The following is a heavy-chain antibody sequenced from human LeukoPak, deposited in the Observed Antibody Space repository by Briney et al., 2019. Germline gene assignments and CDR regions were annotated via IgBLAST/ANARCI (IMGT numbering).Heavy chain of an antibody. CDR3: ASYYYYYYMDV. CDR1: GFTFSSYS. V-gene: IGHV3-21*01. Sequence: GGSLRLSCAASGFTFSSYSMNWVRQAPGKGLEGVSSISSSSSYIYCADSVKGRFTISRDNAKNSLYLQMNSLRAEDTAVYYCASYYYYYYMDVWGKGTTVTVSS. J-gene: IGHJ6*03. CDR2: ISSSSSYI.